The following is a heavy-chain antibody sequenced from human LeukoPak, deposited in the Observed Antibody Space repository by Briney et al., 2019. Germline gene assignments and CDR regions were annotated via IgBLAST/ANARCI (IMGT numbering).Heavy chain of an antibody. CDR2: MNPNSGNT. V-gene: IGHV1-8*01. Sequence: ASVKVSCKASGYTFTSYDINWVRQATGQGLEWMGWMNPNSGNTGYAQKFQGRVTMTRNTSISTAYMELSSLRSEDTAVYYCARVLVYARFRWFDPWGQGTLVTVSS. J-gene: IGHJ5*02. CDR1: GYTFTSYD. D-gene: IGHD2-8*01. CDR3: ARVLVYARFRWFDP.